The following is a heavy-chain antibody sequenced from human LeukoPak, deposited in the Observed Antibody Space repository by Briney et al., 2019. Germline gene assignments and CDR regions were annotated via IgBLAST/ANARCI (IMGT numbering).Heavy chain of an antibody. Sequence: PSETLSLTCAVYGGSISSYYWSWIRQPPGKGLEWIGFISFSGSTNYNPSLKSRVTISIDTSKNQFSLKLSSVTAADTAVYYCARDRGDTAMAHPFDYWGQGTLVTVSS. CDR2: ISFSGST. D-gene: IGHD5-18*01. CDR1: GGSISSYY. V-gene: IGHV4-59*01. J-gene: IGHJ4*02. CDR3: ARDRGDTAMAHPFDY.